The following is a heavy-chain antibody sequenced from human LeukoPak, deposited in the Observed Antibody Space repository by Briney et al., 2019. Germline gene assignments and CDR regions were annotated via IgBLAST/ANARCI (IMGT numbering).Heavy chain of an antibody. CDR2: IYYSGST. V-gene: IGHV4-59*12. CDR3: ARGGIMVRGVISWFDP. Sequence: SETLSLTCTASGGSISPYYWSWIRQPPGKGLEWIGYIYYSGSTNYNPSLKSRVTIAVDTSKDQFSLKLSSVTAADTAVYYCARGGIMVRGVISWFDPWGQGTLVTVSS. J-gene: IGHJ5*02. CDR1: GGSISPYY. D-gene: IGHD3-10*01.